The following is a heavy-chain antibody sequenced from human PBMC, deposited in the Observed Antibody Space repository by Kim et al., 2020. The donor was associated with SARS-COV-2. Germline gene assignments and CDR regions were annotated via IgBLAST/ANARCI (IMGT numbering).Heavy chain of an antibody. CDR3: ARARTVGNVLRYFDWLLSRLFDY. J-gene: IGHJ4*02. CDR2: INHSGST. CDR1: GGSFSGYY. D-gene: IGHD3-9*01. V-gene: IGHV4-34*01. Sequence: SETLSLTCAVYGGSFSGYYWSWIRQPPGKGLEWIGEINHSGSTNYNPSLKSRVTISVDTSKNQFSLKLSSVTAADTAVYYCARARTVGNVLRYFDWLLSRLFDYWGQGTLVTVSS.